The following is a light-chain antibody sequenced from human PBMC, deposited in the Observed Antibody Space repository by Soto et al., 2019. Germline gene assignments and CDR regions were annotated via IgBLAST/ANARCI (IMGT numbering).Light chain of an antibody. CDR1: QIVSSSY. Sequence: EIVLTQSPGTLSLSPGERATLSCRASQIVSSSYLAWYQQKPGQAPRFLIYGASSRATGIPDRFSGSGSGTDFTLTISRLEPEDFAVYYCQQYGSSITFGQGTRLEIK. J-gene: IGKJ5*01. V-gene: IGKV3-20*01. CDR2: GAS. CDR3: QQYGSSIT.